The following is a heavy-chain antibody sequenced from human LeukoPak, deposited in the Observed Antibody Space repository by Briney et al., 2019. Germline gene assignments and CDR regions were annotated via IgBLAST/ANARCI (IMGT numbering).Heavy chain of an antibody. J-gene: IGHJ4*02. V-gene: IGHV1-8*03. CDR3: ARGILRFLEWLTNLHYFDY. Sequence: ASVKVSCKASGYTFTSYDINWVRQATGQGLEWMGWMNPSSGNTGYAQKFQGRVTITRNTSISTAYMELSSLRSEDTAVYYCARGILRFLEWLTNLHYFDYWGQGTLVTVSS. D-gene: IGHD3-3*01. CDR2: MNPSSGNT. CDR1: GYTFTSYD.